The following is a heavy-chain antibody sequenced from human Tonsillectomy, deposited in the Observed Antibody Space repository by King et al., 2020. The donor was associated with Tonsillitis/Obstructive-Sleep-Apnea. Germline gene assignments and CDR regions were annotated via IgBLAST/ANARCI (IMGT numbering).Heavy chain of an antibody. CDR1: GFTFTSYS. CDR3: ARDSGTVAGNFDY. V-gene: IGHV3-21*01. D-gene: IGHD6-19*01. CDR2: ISSSSSYI. Sequence: VQLQESGGGLVKPGGSLRLSCAASGFTFTSYSINWVRQAPGKGLEWVSSISSSSSYIYYADSLKGRFTISRDNAKNSLYLQMNSLRAEDTAVYYCARDSGTVAGNFDYWGQGTLVTVSS. J-gene: IGHJ4*02.